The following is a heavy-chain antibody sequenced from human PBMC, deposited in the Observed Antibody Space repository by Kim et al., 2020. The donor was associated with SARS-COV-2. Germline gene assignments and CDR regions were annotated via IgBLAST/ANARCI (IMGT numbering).Heavy chain of an antibody. V-gene: IGHV4-34*01. D-gene: IGHD1-20*01. J-gene: IGHJ3*02. Sequence: PSLKSRVTISVDPSKNQFSLKLGSVTAADTAVYYCARGLYNWNTEGAFDIWGQGTMVTVSS. CDR3: ARGLYNWNTEGAFDI.